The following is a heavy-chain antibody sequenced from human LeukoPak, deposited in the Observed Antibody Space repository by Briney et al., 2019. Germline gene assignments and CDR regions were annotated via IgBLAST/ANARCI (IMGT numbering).Heavy chain of an antibody. V-gene: IGHV4-59*08. Sequence: SETLSLTCTVSGGSISNYYWSWIRQPPGKGLEWIGYFSYSGGTNYNPSLKSRVTISVDTSNNQFSLKLTSVTAADTAVYYCARGVGHYYVSLDYWGQGTLVTVSS. D-gene: IGHD3-10*02. J-gene: IGHJ4*02. CDR1: GGSISNYY. CDR3: ARGVGHYYVSLDY. CDR2: FSYSGGT.